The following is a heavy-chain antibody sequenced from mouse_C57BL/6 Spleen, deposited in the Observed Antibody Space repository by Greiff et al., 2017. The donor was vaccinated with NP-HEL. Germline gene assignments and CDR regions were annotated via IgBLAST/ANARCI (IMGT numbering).Heavy chain of an antibody. CDR1: GYTFTSYW. J-gene: IGHJ1*03. Sequence: QVQLQQPGAELVRPGSSVKLSCKASGYTFTSYWMNWVKQRPGKGLEWIGQIYPGDGDTNYNGKFKGKATLTADKSSSTAYMQLSSLTSEDSAVYFCARSLITTVYFDVWGTGTTVTVSS. V-gene: IGHV1-80*01. CDR3: ARSLITTVYFDV. CDR2: IYPGDGDT. D-gene: IGHD1-1*01.